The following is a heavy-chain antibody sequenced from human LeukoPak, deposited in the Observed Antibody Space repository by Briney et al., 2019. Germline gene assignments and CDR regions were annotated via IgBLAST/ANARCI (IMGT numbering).Heavy chain of an antibody. D-gene: IGHD1-1*01. CDR3: ARSLRTGAPNDAAFDI. V-gene: IGHV1-69*01. Sequence: SVKVSCKASGGTFSSYAISWVRQAPGQGLEWTGGIIPIFGTANYAQKFQGRVTITADESTSTAYMELSSLRSVDTAVYYCARSLRTGAPNDAAFDIWGQGTMVTVSS. J-gene: IGHJ3*02. CDR2: IIPIFGTA. CDR1: GGTFSSYA.